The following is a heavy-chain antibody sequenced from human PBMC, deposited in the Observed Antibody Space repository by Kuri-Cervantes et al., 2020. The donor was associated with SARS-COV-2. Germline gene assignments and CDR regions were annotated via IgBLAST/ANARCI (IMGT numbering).Heavy chain of an antibody. J-gene: IGHJ6*02. Sequence: ASVKVSCKASGYTFTGYYMHWVRQAPGQGLEWMGWINPNSGGTNYARKFQGWVTMTRDTSISTAYMELSRLRSDDTAVYYCARGDIVVVPAGYYYYYYGMDVWGQGTTVTVSS. V-gene: IGHV1-2*04. D-gene: IGHD2-2*01. CDR1: GYTFTGYY. CDR3: ARGDIVVVPAGYYYYYYGMDV. CDR2: INPNSGGT.